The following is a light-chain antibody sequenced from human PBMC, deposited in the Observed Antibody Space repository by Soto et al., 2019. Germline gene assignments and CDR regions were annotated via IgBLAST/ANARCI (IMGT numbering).Light chain of an antibody. CDR2: GDT. J-gene: IGLJ3*02. CDR1: SSNIGAGYD. CDR3: QSFDSSLSGWL. Sequence: QSVLTQPPSVSGAPGQRVTISCTGSSSNIGAGYDVHWYQQLPGTAPKLLISGDTNRPSGVPDRFSGSKSGTSASLAITGLRAEDEVDYYCQSFDSSLSGWLFGGGTKVTVL. V-gene: IGLV1-40*01.